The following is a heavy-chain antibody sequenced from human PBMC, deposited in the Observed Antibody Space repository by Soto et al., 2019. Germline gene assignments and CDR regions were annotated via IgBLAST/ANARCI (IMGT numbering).Heavy chain of an antibody. CDR2: INAGNGNT. CDR3: ARGHLAVVPVASWFYYMDV. Sequence: ASVKVSCKASGYTFTNYAVHWVRQAPGQRLEWMGWINAGNGNTRFSQNLQGRVTTTRDTSARTVYMELSSLRSEDTAVYYCARGHLAVVPVASWFYYMDVWGKGTTVTVS. V-gene: IGHV1-3*01. D-gene: IGHD2-2*01. CDR1: GYTFTNYA. J-gene: IGHJ6*03.